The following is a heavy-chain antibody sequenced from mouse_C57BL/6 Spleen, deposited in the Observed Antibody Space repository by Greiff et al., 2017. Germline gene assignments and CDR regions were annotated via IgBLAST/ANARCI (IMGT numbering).Heavy chain of an antibody. D-gene: IGHD3-2*02. Sequence: QVQLQQPGAELVRPGSSVKLSCKASGYTFTSYWMHWVKQRPIQGLEWIGNIDPSDSETHYNQKFKDKATLTVDKSSSTAYMQLSSLTSEDSAVDYCARSTAQAASYFDYWGQGTTLTVSS. CDR2: IDPSDSET. CDR1: GYTFTSYW. CDR3: ARSTAQAASYFDY. J-gene: IGHJ2*01. V-gene: IGHV1-52*01.